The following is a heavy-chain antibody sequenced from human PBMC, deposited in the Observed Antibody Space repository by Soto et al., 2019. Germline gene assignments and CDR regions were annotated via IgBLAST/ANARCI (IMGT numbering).Heavy chain of an antibody. J-gene: IGHJ4*02. D-gene: IGHD3-22*01. Sequence: EVQLLESGGGLVQPGGSLRLSCAASGFTFSSYAMSWVRQAPGKGLEWVSAISGSGGSTYYADSVKGRFTISRDNSKNTLYLQMNSLRAEDTAVYYCASRRITMKVVGIQVFDYWGQGTLVTVSS. CDR2: ISGSGGST. CDR1: GFTFSSYA. V-gene: IGHV3-23*01. CDR3: ASRRITMKVVGIQVFDY.